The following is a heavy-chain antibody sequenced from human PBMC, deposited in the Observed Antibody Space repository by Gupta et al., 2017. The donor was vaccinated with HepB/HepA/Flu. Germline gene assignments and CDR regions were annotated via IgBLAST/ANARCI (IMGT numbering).Heavy chain of an antibody. D-gene: IGHD3-16*01. V-gene: IGHV4-34*01. J-gene: IGHJ4*02. CDR3: ASVPGVRRGALIDY. CDR2: VDRRGNT. CDR1: DGSFSGYY. Sequence: QVQLQQWGAGLLKPSENLSLTCAVYDGSFSGYYWSWIRQPPGKGLEWIGEVDRRGNTNYSPSLKSRVTISIDTSKNQFSLTLSSMTAADTAVYYCASVPGVRRGALIDYWGQGTLVTVSS.